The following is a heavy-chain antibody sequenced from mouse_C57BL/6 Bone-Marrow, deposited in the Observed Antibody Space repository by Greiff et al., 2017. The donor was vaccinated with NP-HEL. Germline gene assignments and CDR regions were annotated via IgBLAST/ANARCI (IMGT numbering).Heavy chain of an antibody. J-gene: IGHJ1*03. CDR2: INPNNGGT. CDR1: GYTFTDYY. Sequence: EVQLQQSGPELVKPGASVKISCKASGYTFTDYYMNWVKQSHGKSLEWIGDINPNNGGTSYNQKFKGKATLTVDKSSSTAYMELRSLTSEDSAVYYCARPSITTVVEGYFDVWGTGTTVTVAS. CDR3: ARPSITTVVEGYFDV. D-gene: IGHD1-1*01. V-gene: IGHV1-26*01.